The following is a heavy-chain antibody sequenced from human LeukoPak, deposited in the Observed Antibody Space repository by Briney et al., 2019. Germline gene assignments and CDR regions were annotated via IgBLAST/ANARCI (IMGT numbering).Heavy chain of an antibody. Sequence: GESLKISCKGSGYSFTSYWISWVRQMPGKGLEWMGRIDPSDSYTNYSPSFQGHVTISADKSISTAYLQWSSLKASDTAMYHCARGGPDYYDSLGFDPWGQGTLVTVSS. CDR1: GYSFTSYW. CDR3: ARGGPDYYDSLGFDP. V-gene: IGHV5-10-1*01. J-gene: IGHJ5*02. D-gene: IGHD3-22*01. CDR2: IDPSDSYT.